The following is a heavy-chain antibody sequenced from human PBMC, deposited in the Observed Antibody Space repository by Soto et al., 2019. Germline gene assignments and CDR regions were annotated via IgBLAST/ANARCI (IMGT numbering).Heavy chain of an antibody. V-gene: IGHV1-69*13. CDR1: GGTFSSYA. D-gene: IGHD2-2*02. CDR2: IIPIFGTA. J-gene: IGHJ4*02. CDR3: ARMGRLPAALPTDFDY. Sequence: GASVKVSCKASGGTFSSYAISWVRQAPGQGLEWMGGIIPIFGTANYAQKFKGRVTITADESTSTAYMELSSLRSEDTAVYYCARMGRLPAALPTDFDYWGQGTLVTVSS.